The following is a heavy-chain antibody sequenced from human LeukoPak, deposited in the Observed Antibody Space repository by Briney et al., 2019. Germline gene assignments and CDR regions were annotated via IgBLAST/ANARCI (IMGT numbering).Heavy chain of an antibody. CDR1: GYTFTGYY. V-gene: IGHV1-2*02. J-gene: IGHJ6*02. D-gene: IGHD2-15*01. CDR2: INPNSGGT. Sequence: ASVKVSCKASGYTFTGYYMHWVRQAPGQGLEWMGWINPNSGGTNYAQKFQGRVTMTRDTSISTAYMELSRLRSDDTAVYYCAREGIYCSGGSCYGMDVWGQGTTVTVSS. CDR3: AREGIYCSGGSCYGMDV.